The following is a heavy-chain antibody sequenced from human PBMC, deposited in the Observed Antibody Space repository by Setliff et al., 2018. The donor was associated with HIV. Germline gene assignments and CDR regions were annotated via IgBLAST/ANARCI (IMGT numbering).Heavy chain of an antibody. CDR3: ARQGGYNSPLMA. V-gene: IGHV4-59*08. J-gene: IGHJ5*02. Sequence: SETLSLTCTVSGGSITSYYWNWIRQSPGKGLEWIGYIFDSGTTKYNPSVTSRVTISVDASKNQLFLQLISVTAAATAVYYCARQGGYNSPLMAWGQGKLVTVSS. CDR1: GGSITSYY. D-gene: IGHD3-10*01. CDR2: IFDSGTT.